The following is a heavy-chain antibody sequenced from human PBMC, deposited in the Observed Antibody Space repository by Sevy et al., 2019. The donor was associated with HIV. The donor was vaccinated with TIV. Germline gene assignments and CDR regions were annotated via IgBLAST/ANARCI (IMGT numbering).Heavy chain of an antibody. CDR3: ARKYDSSGYFDY. D-gene: IGHD3-22*01. V-gene: IGHV3-23*01. CDR1: GFTFSRYA. CDR2: ISGSGGSGDKT. Sequence: GGSLRLSCAASGFTFSRYAMNWVRQAPGKGLEWVSGISGSGGSGDKTNYADSVKGRFTISRDDSKNSLYLQLNSLRAEDTAIHYCARKYDSSGYFDYWGQGTLVTVSS. J-gene: IGHJ4*02.